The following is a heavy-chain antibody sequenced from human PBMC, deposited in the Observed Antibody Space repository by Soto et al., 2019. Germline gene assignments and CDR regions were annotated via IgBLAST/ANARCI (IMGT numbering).Heavy chain of an antibody. Sequence: EVQLVESGGGFVKPGGSLRVSCAASGFAFSNAWMSWVRQAPAKGLEWVGRIKSETDGETTDYVAPVKGRFTISRDDSKNTLYLQMNNLKIEDTAVYYCTTDLNGGFDYWGRGTLVTVSS. D-gene: IGHD2-8*01. CDR3: TTDLNGGFDY. J-gene: IGHJ4*02. CDR2: IKSETDGETT. CDR1: GFAFSNAW. V-gene: IGHV3-15*01.